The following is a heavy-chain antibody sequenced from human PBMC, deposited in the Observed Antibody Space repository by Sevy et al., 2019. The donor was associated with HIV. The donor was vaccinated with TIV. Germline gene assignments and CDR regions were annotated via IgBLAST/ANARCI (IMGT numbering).Heavy chain of an antibody. J-gene: IGHJ4*02. Sequence: QSVSLTCTVSGGSISSYYWSWIRQPPGKGLEWIGYIYYSGSTNYNPSLKSRVTISVDTSKNQFSLKLSSVTAADTAVHYCARSFTGYSSSLAGYWGQGTLVTVSS. CDR1: GGSISSYY. D-gene: IGHD6-13*01. CDR2: IYYSGST. V-gene: IGHV4-59*01. CDR3: ARSFTGYSSSLAGY.